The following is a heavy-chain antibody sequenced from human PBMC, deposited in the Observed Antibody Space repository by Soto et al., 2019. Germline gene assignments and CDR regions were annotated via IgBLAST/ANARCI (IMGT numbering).Heavy chain of an antibody. J-gene: IGHJ4*02. CDR1: GGSISSYY. CDR3: ARDNGGYNLVHYFDY. CDR2: IYYSGST. V-gene: IGHV4-59*01. D-gene: IGHD2-8*01. Sequence: SETLSLTCTVSGGSISSYYWSWIRQPPGKGLEWIGYIYYSGSTNYNPSLKSRVTISVDTSKNQFSLKLSSVTAADTAVYYCARDNGGYNLVHYFDYWGQGTLVPVSS.